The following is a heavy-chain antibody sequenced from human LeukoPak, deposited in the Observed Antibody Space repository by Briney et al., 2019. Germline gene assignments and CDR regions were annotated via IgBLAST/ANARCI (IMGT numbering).Heavy chain of an antibody. Sequence: ASVRVSCKASGYTFISYGITWVRQAPGQGLEWLGWISAYNGNIDYAQKLQGRVTLTTDTSTSTAYMEVRSLRSDDTAVYYCASMSGYYPSYYFDYWGQGTLVTVSS. CDR3: ASMSGYYPSYYFDY. V-gene: IGHV1-18*01. J-gene: IGHJ4*02. CDR2: ISAYNGNI. CDR1: GYTFISYG. D-gene: IGHD3-3*01.